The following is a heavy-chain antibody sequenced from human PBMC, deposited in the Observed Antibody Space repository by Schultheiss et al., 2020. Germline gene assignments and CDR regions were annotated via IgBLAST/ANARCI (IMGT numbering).Heavy chain of an antibody. Sequence: SETLSLTCTVSGGSISSYYWSWIRQPPGKGLEWIGYIYYSGSTNYNPSLKSRVTISVDTSKNQFSLKLSSVTAADTAVYYCARRVDYYARSGYAAGFDPWGQGTLVTVSS. V-gene: IGHV4-59*08. D-gene: IGHD3-22*01. CDR3: ARRVDYYARSGYAAGFDP. CDR1: GGSISSYY. J-gene: IGHJ5*02. CDR2: IYYSGST.